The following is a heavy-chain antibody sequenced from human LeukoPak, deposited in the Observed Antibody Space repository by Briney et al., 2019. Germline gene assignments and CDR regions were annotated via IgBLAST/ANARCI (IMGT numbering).Heavy chain of an antibody. D-gene: IGHD5-24*01. V-gene: IGHV1-18*01. CDR2: ISAYNGNT. J-gene: IGHJ4*02. CDR3: AREGGRDGYNHKNRDGY. CDR1: GYTFTSYG. Sequence: ASVKVSCKASGYTFTSYGISWVRQAPGQGLEWMGWISAYNGNTNYAQKLQGRVTMTTDTSTSTAYMELRSLRSDDTAVYYCAREGGRDGYNHKNRDGYWGQGTLVTVSS.